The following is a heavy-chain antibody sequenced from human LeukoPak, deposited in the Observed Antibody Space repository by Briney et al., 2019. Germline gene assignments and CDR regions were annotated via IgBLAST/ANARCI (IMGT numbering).Heavy chain of an antibody. CDR2: ICGSGGST. D-gene: IGHD4-17*01. Sequence: QPGGSLRLSCAASGFTFSSYAMSWVRQAPGKGLEWVSAICGSGGSTYYADSVKGRFTISRDNSKDTLYLQMNSLRDEDTAVYYCAKRPSDYGDYVTYFDYWGQGTLVTVSS. V-gene: IGHV3-23*01. J-gene: IGHJ4*02. CDR3: AKRPSDYGDYVTYFDY. CDR1: GFTFSSYA.